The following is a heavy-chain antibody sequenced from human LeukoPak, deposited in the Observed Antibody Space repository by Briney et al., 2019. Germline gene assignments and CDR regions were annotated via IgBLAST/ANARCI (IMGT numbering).Heavy chain of an antibody. CDR3: ARCSGVFGSSDY. V-gene: IGHV3-21*01. D-gene: IGHD6-6*01. CDR2: ISSGTGSYI. J-gene: IGHJ4*02. CDR1: GFMFSNYG. Sequence: GGPLRLSCAASGFMFSNYGMSWVRQAPGKGLEWVSTISSGTGSYIYYADSVRGRFTISRDNAKNSLYLQMNSLRAEDTAVYYCARCSGVFGSSDYWGQGTLVTVSS.